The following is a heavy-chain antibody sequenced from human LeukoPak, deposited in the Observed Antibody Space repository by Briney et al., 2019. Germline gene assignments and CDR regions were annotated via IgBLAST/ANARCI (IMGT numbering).Heavy chain of an antibody. CDR3: ARGGTTYYYGSAPDY. J-gene: IGHJ4*02. CDR1: GFTFSSYS. V-gene: IGHV3-48*04. Sequence: GGSLRLSCAASGFTFSSYSMNWIRQAPGKGLEWVSYISSSGSTIYYADSVKGRFTISRDNAKNSLYLQMNSLRAEDTAVYYCARGGTTYYYGSAPDYWGQGTLVTVSS. D-gene: IGHD3-10*01. CDR2: ISSSGSTI.